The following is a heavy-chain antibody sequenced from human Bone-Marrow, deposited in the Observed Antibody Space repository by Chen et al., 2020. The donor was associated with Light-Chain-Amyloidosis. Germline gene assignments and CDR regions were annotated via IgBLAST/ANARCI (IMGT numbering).Heavy chain of an antibody. Sequence: EVQLEQSGPEVKKPGESLKISCKGSGYTFPNYWIGWVRQMPGKGLEWMGVIYPDDSDASSSPSFAGQVTISADKSITTAYLQWRSLKASDTAMYYCARRRDGYNFDYWGQGTLVTVSS. CDR3: ARRRDGYNFDY. D-gene: IGHD5-12*01. CDR2: IYPDDSDA. V-gene: IGHV5-51*01. J-gene: IGHJ4*02. CDR1: GYTFPNYW.